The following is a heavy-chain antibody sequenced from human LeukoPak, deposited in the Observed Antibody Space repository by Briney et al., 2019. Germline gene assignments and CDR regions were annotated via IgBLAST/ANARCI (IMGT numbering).Heavy chain of an antibody. CDR3: ARNAQYCSTTSCYFFDY. Sequence: PSETLSLTCAVSGYSISSGYYWGWIRQPPGKGLEWIGSVYHSGSTYYNPSLKSRVTISVDTSKNQFSLKLSSVTAADTAVYYCARNAQYCSTTSCYFFDYWGQGTLVTVSS. D-gene: IGHD2-2*01. CDR2: VYHSGST. J-gene: IGHJ4*02. CDR1: GYSISSGYY. V-gene: IGHV4-38-2*01.